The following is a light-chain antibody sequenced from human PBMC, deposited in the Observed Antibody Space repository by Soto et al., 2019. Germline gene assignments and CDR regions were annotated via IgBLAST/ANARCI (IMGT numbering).Light chain of an antibody. J-gene: IGLJ2*01. V-gene: IGLV2-14*01. Sequence: QSVLTQSASVSGSPGQSITIPCTGTSSDVGGYNYVSWYKQHPGEAPKLMIYDVYNRPSGVSYRFSGSKSGNTASLTISGLQAEVEADYYCSSYTSDTTRDVVFGGGTKLTVL. CDR1: SSDVGGYNY. CDR3: SSYTSDTTRDVV. CDR2: DVY.